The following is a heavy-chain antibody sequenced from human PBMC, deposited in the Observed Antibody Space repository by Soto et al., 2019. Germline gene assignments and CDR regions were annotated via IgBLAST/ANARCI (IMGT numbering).Heavy chain of an antibody. Sequence: SGPTLVNPTQTLTLTCTFSGFSLSTSGVGVGWIRQPPGRALEWLALIYWNDDKRYSSSLKSRLTITKDTSKNQVVLTMTNMDPVDTATYYCAHSLRYLVWPNNWFDPWGQGTLVTVSS. CDR2: IYWNDDK. CDR3: AHSLRYLVWPNNWFDP. CDR1: GFSLSTSGVG. V-gene: IGHV2-5*01. D-gene: IGHD6-13*01. J-gene: IGHJ5*02.